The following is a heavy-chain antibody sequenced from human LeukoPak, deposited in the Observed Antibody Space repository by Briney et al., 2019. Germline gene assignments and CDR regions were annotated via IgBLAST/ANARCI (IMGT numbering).Heavy chain of an antibody. CDR2: ISSSSSTI. J-gene: IGHJ4*02. V-gene: IGHV3-48*01. CDR3: ARDLGIRIDY. Sequence: GGSLRLSCAASGFTFSSYSMNWVRQAPGKGLEWVSYISSSSSTIYYADSVKGRFTISRDNAKNPLYLQMNSLRAEDTAVYYCARDLGIRIDYWGQGTLVTVSS. D-gene: IGHD7-27*01. CDR1: GFTFSSYS.